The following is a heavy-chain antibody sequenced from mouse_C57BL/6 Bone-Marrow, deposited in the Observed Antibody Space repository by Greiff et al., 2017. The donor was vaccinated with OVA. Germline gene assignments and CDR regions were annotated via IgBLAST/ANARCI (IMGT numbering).Heavy chain of an antibody. V-gene: IGHV5-17*01. D-gene: IGHD2-4*01. CDR2: ISSGGSTI. J-gene: IGHJ4*01. CDR3: ARIYYDYAMDY. Sequence: EVQVVESGGGLVKPGGSLKLSCAASGFTFSDYGMHWVRKAPEKGLEWVAYISSGGSTIYYADTVKGRFTISRDNAKNTLFLQMTSLRSEDTAMYYCARIYYDYAMDYWGQGTSVTVSS. CDR1: GFTFSDYG.